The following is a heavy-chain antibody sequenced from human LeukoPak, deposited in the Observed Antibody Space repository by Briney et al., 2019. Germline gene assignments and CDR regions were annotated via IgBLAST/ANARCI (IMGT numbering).Heavy chain of an antibody. J-gene: IGHJ4*02. CDR1: GGSISTANYY. CDR2: IFYSGST. V-gene: IGHV4-39*07. Sequence: SETLSLTCTVSGGSISTANYYWGWIRQPPGKGLEWIGNIFYSGSTYYSPPLKSRLSISLDTSRNQFFLRLNSVTAADTAVYYCARSTTGWTNLDYWGQGTLVTVSS. CDR3: ARSTTGWTNLDY. D-gene: IGHD1-1*01.